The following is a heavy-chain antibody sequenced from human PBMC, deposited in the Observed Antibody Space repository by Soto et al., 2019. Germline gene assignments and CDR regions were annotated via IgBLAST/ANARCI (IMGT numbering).Heavy chain of an antibody. D-gene: IGHD5-18*01. V-gene: IGHV3-33*01. J-gene: IGHJ4*02. CDR3: ARSGNSYGFQVDY. Sequence: GGSLRLSCAASGFTFSSYGMHWVRQAPGKGLEWVAVIWYDGSNKYYADSVKGRFTVSRDNSKNTLYLQMNSLRAEDTAVYYCARSGNSYGFQVDYWGQGTLVTVSS. CDR2: IWYDGSNK. CDR1: GFTFSSYG.